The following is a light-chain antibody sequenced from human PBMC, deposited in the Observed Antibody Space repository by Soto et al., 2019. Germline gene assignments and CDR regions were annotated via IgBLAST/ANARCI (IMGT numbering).Light chain of an antibody. J-gene: IGKJ5*01. V-gene: IGKV3-11*01. Sequence: IVWTHSPGTLSLSPWERSTLSIRSSQSVSNNYLAWYQQKPGQAPRLLIYGASNRATGIPARFSGSGSGTDFTLTISSLEPEDFAVYYCQQRSNWPPSITFGQGTRLEN. CDR1: QSVSNNY. CDR2: GAS. CDR3: QQRSNWPPSIT.